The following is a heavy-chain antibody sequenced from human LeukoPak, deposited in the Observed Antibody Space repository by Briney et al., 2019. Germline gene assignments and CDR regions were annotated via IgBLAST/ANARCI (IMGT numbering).Heavy chain of an antibody. Sequence: PGGSLRLSCAASGFTFSSYWMSWVRQAPGKGPEWVANIKQDGSEKYYVDSVKGRFTISRDNAKNSLYLQMNSLRAEDTAVYYCARGVAVADAYYFDYWGQGTLVTVSS. CDR2: IKQDGSEK. V-gene: IGHV3-7*01. D-gene: IGHD6-19*01. J-gene: IGHJ4*02. CDR3: ARGVAVADAYYFDY. CDR1: GFTFSSYW.